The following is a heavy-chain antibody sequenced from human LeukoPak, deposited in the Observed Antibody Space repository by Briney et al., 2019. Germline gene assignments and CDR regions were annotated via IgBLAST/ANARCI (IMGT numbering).Heavy chain of an antibody. V-gene: IGHV3-30-3*01. CDR1: GFTFSTYA. J-gene: IGHJ4*02. Sequence: GRSLRLSCAASGFTFSTYAMHWVRQAPGKGLEWVAVISYDGSNKYYADSVKGRFTISRDISRSTLYLEMNSLSAEDTAVYYCARASGPIKKNRFDQWGQGTLVPVSS. CDR2: ISYDGSNK. D-gene: IGHD1-26*01. CDR3: ARASGPIKKNRFDQ.